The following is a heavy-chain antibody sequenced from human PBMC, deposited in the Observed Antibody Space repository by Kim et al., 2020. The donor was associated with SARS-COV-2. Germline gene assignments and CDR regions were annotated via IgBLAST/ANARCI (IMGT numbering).Heavy chain of an antibody. Sequence: GGSLRLSCTASGFTADDYAIHWVRQAPGKGLEWVSGVTSRSSAITYAESVKGRFSISRDYSKNSVYLQLNSLRREDSAYYYCAKDSRVGTSSGFYHFDLWGRGTQVTVSS. V-gene: IGHV3-9*02. J-gene: IGHJ2*01. D-gene: IGHD3-22*01. CDR3: AKDSRVGTSSGFYHFDL. CDR1: GFTADDYA. CDR2: VTSRSSAI.